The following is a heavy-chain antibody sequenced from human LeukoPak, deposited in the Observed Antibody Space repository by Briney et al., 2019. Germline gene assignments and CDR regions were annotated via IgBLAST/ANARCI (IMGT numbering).Heavy chain of an antibody. V-gene: IGHV4-34*01. CDR1: GGSFSGYY. J-gene: IGHJ4*02. Sequence: SETLSLTCAVYGGSFSGYYWSWIRQPPGKGLEWIGEINHSGSTNYNPSLKSRVTISVDTSKNQFSLKLSSVTAADTAVYYCARGKFYDSSDYLFDHWGQGTLVTVSS. CDR3: ARGKFYDSSDYLFDH. CDR2: INHSGST. D-gene: IGHD3-22*01.